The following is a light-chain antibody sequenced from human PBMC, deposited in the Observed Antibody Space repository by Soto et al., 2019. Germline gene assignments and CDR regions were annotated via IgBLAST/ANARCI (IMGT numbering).Light chain of an antibody. J-gene: IGKJ1*01. CDR1: HNIKNW. CDR2: KAS. CDR3: QQYENFAT. Sequence: DIQMTQSPSTLSASVGDRVTITCRASHNIKNWLAWYQQKPGEAPKRLIYKASNLADGVPSRFSGSGSGTEYTLTVSSLQPDDSASYYCQQYENFATFGQGTRVEIK. V-gene: IGKV1-5*03.